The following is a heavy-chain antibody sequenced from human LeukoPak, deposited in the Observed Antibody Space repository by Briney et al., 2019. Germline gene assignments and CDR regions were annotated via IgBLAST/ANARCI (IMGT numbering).Heavy chain of an antibody. CDR2: TFYRGST. V-gene: IGHV4-39*07. J-gene: IGHJ4*02. D-gene: IGHD3-16*01. CDR3: ARQGGWGGAHSFCDY. Sequence: SSESLSLACTVSGASISTTLYYWGWIRQTPGKGLEWIGSTFYRGSTYSSPSLRSRVTISVDASKNQLFLTLSAVTAADTAMFYCARQGGWGGAHSFCDYWGQRTLVTVSS. CDR1: GASISTTLYY.